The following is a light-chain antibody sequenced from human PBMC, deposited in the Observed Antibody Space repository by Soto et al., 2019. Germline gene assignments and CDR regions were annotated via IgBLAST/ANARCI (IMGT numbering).Light chain of an antibody. J-gene: IGKJ2*01. CDR3: QRRGKWPRT. CDR1: QSVSSY. CDR2: GAS. V-gene: IGKV3-11*01. Sequence: EIVLTQSPATLSLSPGERATLSCRASQSVSSYLAWYQQKPGQAPRLLIYGASNRATGIPARFSGSGSGTDFTLTISSLEPEEFAVYYCQRRGKWPRTFGQGTKLEIK.